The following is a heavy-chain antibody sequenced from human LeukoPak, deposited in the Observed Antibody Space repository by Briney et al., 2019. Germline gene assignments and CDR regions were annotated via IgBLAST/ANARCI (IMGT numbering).Heavy chain of an antibody. CDR1: GFTFSSYW. J-gene: IGHJ4*02. V-gene: IGHV3-21*01. Sequence: GGSLRLSCAASGFTFSSYWMNWVRQAPGKGLEWVSSISSSSSYIYYADSVKGRFTISRDNAKNSLYLQMNSLRAEDTAVYYCARASVTGTTMSYWGQGTLVTVSS. CDR2: ISSSSSYI. CDR3: ARASVTGTTMSY. D-gene: IGHD1-7*01.